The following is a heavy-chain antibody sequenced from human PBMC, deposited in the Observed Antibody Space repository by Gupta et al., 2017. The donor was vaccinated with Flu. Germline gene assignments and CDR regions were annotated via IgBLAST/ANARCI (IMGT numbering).Heavy chain of an antibody. Sequence: GASISSNKWWSWVRQHPGKGLEWIGEISESGNTNYNPSLKGRITISIDKSKSQFSLRLTSVTAADTAVYYCAREFFLDAFDIWGQGTMVTVSS. J-gene: IGHJ3*02. V-gene: IGHV4/OR15-8*02. CDR2: ISESGNT. CDR3: AREFFLDAFDI. D-gene: IGHD3-3*01. CDR1: GASISSNKW.